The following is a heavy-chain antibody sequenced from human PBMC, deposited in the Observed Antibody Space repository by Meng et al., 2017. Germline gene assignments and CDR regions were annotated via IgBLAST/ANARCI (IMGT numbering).Heavy chain of an antibody. V-gene: IGHV1-18*01. CDR3: ATRGNPYLDC. J-gene: IGHJ4*02. CDR2: INAYNGYT. Sequence: QGQLVHSGAEVKKPGASVKVSCNASAHTLSSDGFAWVRQAPGQGLEWMGWINAYNGYTDYAQKFLGRVTLTTDTSTHTGYMELRSLTSDDTAVYYCATRGNPYLDCWGQGTLVTVSS. CDR1: AHTLSSDG.